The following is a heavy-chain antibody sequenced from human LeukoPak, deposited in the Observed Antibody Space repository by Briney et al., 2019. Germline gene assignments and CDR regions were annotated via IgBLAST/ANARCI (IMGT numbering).Heavy chain of an antibody. J-gene: IGHJ5*02. D-gene: IGHD1-1*01. Sequence: GGSLRLSCAASGFTFSSYSMNWVRQAPGKGLEWVSYISSSGSTTYYADSVKGRFTISRDNAKNSLYLQMNSLRAEDTAVYYCAKDSERPGPWGQGTLVTVSS. V-gene: IGHV3-48*04. CDR3: AKDSERPGP. CDR1: GFTFSSYS. CDR2: ISSSGSTT.